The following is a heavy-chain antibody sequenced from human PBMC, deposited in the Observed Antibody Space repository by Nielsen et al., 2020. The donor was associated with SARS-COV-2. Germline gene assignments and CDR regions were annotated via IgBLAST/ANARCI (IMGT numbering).Heavy chain of an antibody. J-gene: IGHJ6*02. Sequence: GGSLRLSCAASGFTFSSYGMHWVRQAPGEGLEWVSSISSSSSYIYYADSVKGRFTISRDNAKNSLYLQMNSLRAEDTAVYYCARGEGTMVRGALLNYYYYGMDVWGQGTTVTVSS. CDR1: GFTFSSYG. V-gene: IGHV3-21*01. CDR2: ISSSSSYI. D-gene: IGHD3-10*01. CDR3: ARGEGTMVRGALLNYYYYGMDV.